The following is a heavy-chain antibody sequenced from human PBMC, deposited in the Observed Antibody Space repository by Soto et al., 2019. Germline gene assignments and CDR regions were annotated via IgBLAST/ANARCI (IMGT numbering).Heavy chain of an antibody. V-gene: IGHV4-31*03. D-gene: IGHD3-22*01. CDR3: ATNHDDISGRTPLLFDS. Sequence: QVQLQESGPGLVKPSQTLSLTCTVSGDSIGTGGYYWDWIRQHPAKGPEWIGYIHYSGNTYYNPSLKSRLTISLDTSKNQFSLHLSSVTAADTAVYYCATNHDDISGRTPLLFDSWGQGTLVTVSS. CDR1: GDSIGTGGYY. CDR2: IHYSGNT. J-gene: IGHJ4*02.